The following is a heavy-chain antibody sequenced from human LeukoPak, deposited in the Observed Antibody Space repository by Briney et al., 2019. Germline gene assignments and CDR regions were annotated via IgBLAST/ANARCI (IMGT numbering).Heavy chain of an antibody. V-gene: IGHV3-33*06. CDR3: AKAGGLNYYYYYYMDV. D-gene: IGHD3-16*01. CDR1: GFTFSSYG. J-gene: IGHJ6*03. CDR2: IWYDGSNK. Sequence: GGSLRLSCAASGFTFSSYGMHWVRQAPDKGLEWVAVIWYDGSNKYYADSVKGRFTISRDNSKDTLYLQMNSLRAEDTAVFYCAKAGGLNYYYYYYMDVWGKGTTVTVSS.